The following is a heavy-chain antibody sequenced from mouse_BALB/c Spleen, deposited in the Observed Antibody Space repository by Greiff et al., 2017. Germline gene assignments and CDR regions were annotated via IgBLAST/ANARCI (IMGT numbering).Heavy chain of an antibody. V-gene: IGHV3-2*02. CDR2: ISYSGST. D-gene: IGHD2-4*01. CDR1: GYSITSDYA. J-gene: IGHJ2*01. CDR3: ARSRGGITSS. Sequence: EVQLQESGPGLVKPSQSLSLTCTVTGYSITSDYAWNWIRQFPGNKLEWMGYISYSGSTSYNPSLKSRISITRDTPKNQFFLQLNSVTTEDTATYYCARSRGGITSSWGQGTTLTVSS.